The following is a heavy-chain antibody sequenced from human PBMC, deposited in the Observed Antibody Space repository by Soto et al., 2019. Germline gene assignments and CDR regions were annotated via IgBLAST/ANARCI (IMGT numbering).Heavy chain of an antibody. CDR1: GFTFSSYA. D-gene: IGHD6-19*01. J-gene: IGHJ4*02. CDR2: ISYDGSNK. Sequence: GGSLRLSCAASGFTFSSYAMHWVRQAPGKGLEWVAVISYDGSNKYYADSVKGRFTISRDNSKNTLYLQMNSLRAEDTAVYYCARDGPLRSGWHKRSFDYWGQGTLVTAPQ. CDR3: ARDGPLRSGWHKRSFDY. V-gene: IGHV3-30-3*01.